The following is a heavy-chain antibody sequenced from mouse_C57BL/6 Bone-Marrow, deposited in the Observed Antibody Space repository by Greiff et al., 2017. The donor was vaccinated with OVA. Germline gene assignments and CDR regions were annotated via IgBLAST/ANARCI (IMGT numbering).Heavy chain of an antibody. Sequence: EVKLMESGEGLVKPGGSLKLSCAASGFTFSSYAMSWVRQTPEKRLEWVAYISSGGDYIYYADTVKGRFTITRDNARNTLYLQMSSLKSEDTAMYYCTRDPLYGSSYHWYFDVWGTGTTVTVSS. D-gene: IGHD1-1*01. CDR3: TRDPLYGSSYHWYFDV. V-gene: IGHV5-9-1*02. CDR2: ISSGGDYI. J-gene: IGHJ1*03. CDR1: GFTFSSYA.